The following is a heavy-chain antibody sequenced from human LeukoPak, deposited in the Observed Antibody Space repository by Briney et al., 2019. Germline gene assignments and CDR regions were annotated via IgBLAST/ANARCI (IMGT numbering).Heavy chain of an antibody. J-gene: IGHJ4*02. D-gene: IGHD3-22*01. CDR2: IRSKAYGGTT. V-gene: IGHV3-49*04. CDR3: TRGYYYDSSGYGLDY. Sequence: GGSLRLSCTASGFTFGDYAMSWVRQAPGKGLGGVGFIRSKAYGGTTEYAASVKGRFTFSRDDSKSIAYLQMNSLKTEDTAVYYCTRGYYYDSSGYGLDYWGQGTLVTVSS. CDR1: GFTFGDYA.